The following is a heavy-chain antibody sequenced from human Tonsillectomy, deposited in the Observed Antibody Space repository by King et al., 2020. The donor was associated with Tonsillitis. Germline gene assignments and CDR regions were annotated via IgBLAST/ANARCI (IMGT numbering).Heavy chain of an antibody. CDR3: ARGGNLAWASTYDSSPFDY. CDR2: INPNSGGT. J-gene: IGHJ4*02. D-gene: IGHD3-22*01. V-gene: IGHV1-2*04. Sequence: VQLVESGAEVKKPGASVKVSCKASGYTFTGYYMHWVRQAPGQGLEWMGWINPNSGGTYYAQKFQGWVTMTRDTSISTAYMELSRLRSDDTAVYYCARGGNLAWASTYDSSPFDYWGQGTLVTVSS. CDR1: GYTFTGYY.